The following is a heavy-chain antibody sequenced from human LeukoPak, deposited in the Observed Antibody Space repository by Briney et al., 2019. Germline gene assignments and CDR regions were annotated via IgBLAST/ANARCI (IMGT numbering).Heavy chain of an antibody. J-gene: IGHJ4*02. V-gene: IGHV3-30-3*01. D-gene: IGHD3-22*01. CDR2: ISTDGNNK. CDR1: GFTFSSYA. CDR3: ARDLVDDSSGFDY. Sequence: PGGSLRLSCAASGFTFSSYAVHWVRQAPGKGLEWVAVISTDGNNKYYADSVKGRFTISRDDSKSTVYLQMNSLRHEDTAVYYCARDLVDDSSGFDYWGQGTLVTVSS.